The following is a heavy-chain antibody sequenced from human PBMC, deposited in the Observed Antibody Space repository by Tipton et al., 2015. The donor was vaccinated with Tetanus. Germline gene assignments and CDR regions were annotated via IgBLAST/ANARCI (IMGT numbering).Heavy chain of an antibody. J-gene: IGHJ5*02. Sequence: TLSLTCTVSGDSISNGKWWSWVRQPPGKGLEWIGEIHHSGSTNYNPSLKSRVTISVDTSKNQFSLRLSSVTAADTAVYYCARAEAIFGVVIRFGWFDPWGQGTLVTVSS. CDR2: IHHSGST. CDR3: ARAEAIFGVVIRFGWFDP. CDR1: GDSISNGKW. D-gene: IGHD3-3*01. V-gene: IGHV4-4*02.